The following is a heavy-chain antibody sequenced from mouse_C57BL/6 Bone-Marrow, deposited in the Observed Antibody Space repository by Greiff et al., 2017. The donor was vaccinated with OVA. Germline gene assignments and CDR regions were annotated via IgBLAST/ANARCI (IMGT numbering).Heavy chain of an antibody. CDR2: IYPRSGNT. CDR1: GYTFTSYG. V-gene: IGHV1-81*01. D-gene: IGHD1-2*01. Sequence: QVQLKQSGAELARPGASVKLSCKASGYTFTSYGISWVKQRTGQGLEWIGEIYPRSGNTYYNEKFKGKATLTADKSSSTAYMELRSLTSEDSAVYCCPHYDGSKGYIMDYWGQGTSVTVSS. J-gene: IGHJ4*01. CDR3: PHYDGSKGYIMDY.